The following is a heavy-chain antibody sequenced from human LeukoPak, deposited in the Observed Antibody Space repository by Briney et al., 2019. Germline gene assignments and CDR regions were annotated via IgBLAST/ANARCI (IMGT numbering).Heavy chain of an antibody. V-gene: IGHV1-69*05. D-gene: IGHD3-22*01. CDR3: ARSPGVVNFNRGANYFDY. CDR2: IIPIFGTA. J-gene: IGHJ4*02. Sequence: SVKVSCKASGGTFSSYAISWVRQAPGQGLEWMGGIIPIFGTANYAQKFQGRVTITTDESTSTAYMELSSLRSEDTAVYYCARSPGVVNFNRGANYFDYWGQGTLVTVSS. CDR1: GGTFSSYA.